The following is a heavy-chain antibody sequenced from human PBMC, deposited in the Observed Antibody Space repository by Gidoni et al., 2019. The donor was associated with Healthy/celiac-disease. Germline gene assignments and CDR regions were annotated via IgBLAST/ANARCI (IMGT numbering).Heavy chain of an antibody. CDR2: ST. Sequence: STYYNPSLKSRVTISVDTSKNQFSLKLSSVTAADTAVYYCAREGVAMEWLFTPDYGMDVWGQGTTVTVSS. V-gene: IGHV4-39*02. CDR3: AREGVAMEWLFTPDYGMDV. D-gene: IGHD3-3*01. J-gene: IGHJ6*02.